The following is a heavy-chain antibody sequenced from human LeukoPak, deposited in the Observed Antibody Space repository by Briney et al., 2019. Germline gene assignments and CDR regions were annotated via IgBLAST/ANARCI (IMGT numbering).Heavy chain of an antibody. CDR2: IYHNENTRST. J-gene: IGHJ6*03. CDR1: GGSISSYY. V-gene: IGHV4-59*01. Sequence: SETLSLTCTVSGGSISSYYWSWIRQPPGKGLEWIGYIYHNENTRSTNFNPSLKSRVTISIDSSKNQFSLKLSSVTAEDTAVYYCAKDLLATIPYYYYYMDVWGKGTTVTVSS. D-gene: IGHD5-12*01. CDR3: AKDLLATIPYYYYYMDV.